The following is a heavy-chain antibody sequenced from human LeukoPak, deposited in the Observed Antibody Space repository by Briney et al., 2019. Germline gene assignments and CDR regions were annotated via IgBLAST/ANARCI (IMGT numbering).Heavy chain of an antibody. CDR3: ARLGDSSGYYAFDY. D-gene: IGHD3-22*01. Sequence: PSETLSLTCTVSGGSISSYYWSWIRQPPGKGLEWIGYIYYSGSTYYNPSLKSRVTISVDKSKNQFSLKLSSVTAADTAVYYCARLGDSSGYYAFDYWGQGTLVTVSS. J-gene: IGHJ4*02. V-gene: IGHV4-59*12. CDR1: GGSISSYY. CDR2: IYYSGST.